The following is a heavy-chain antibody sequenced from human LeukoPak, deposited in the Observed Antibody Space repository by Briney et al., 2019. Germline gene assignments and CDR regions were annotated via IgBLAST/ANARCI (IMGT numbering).Heavy chain of an antibody. CDR2: ISDSGGGT. V-gene: IGHV3-23*01. D-gene: IGHD1-26*01. Sequence: GGSLRLSCAASGFTFSNYAMSWVRQAPGKGLEWVSAISDSGGGTYYADSVKGRFTISRDNSKNTLYLQMNSLRAEDTAVYYCAKRREGYSYGMDVWGQGTTVTVCS. CDR3: AKRREGYSYGMDV. J-gene: IGHJ6*02. CDR1: GFTFSNYA.